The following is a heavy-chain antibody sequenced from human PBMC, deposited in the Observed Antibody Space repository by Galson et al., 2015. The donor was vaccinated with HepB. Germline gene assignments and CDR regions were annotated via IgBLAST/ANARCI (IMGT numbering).Heavy chain of an antibody. CDR1: GFTFSSYG. Sequence: SLRLSCAASGFTFSSYGMHWVRQAPGKGLEWVAVIWYDGSNKYYADSVKGRFTISRDNSKNTLYLQMNSLRAEDTAVYYCARDTRFLEWFFDDCGQRTLVTVSS. CDR3: ARDTRFLEWFFDD. V-gene: IGHV3-33*01. D-gene: IGHD3-3*01. CDR2: IWYDGSNK. J-gene: IGHJ4*02.